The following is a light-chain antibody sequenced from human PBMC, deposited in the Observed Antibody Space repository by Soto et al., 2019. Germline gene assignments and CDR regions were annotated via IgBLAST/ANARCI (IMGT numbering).Light chain of an antibody. Sequence: QSALTQPASVSGSPGQSITISCTETSSDVGNYNLVSWYQQHPGKAPKLMMYEGTERPSGVSNRFSGSKSGNTASLTISGLQSEDEADHYCCSYAGGGTYVFGTGTKVTVL. V-gene: IGLV2-23*01. J-gene: IGLJ1*01. CDR1: SSDVGNYNL. CDR2: EGT. CDR3: CSYAGGGTYV.